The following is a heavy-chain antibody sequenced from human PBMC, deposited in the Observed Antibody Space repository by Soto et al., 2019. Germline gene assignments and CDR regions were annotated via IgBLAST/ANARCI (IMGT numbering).Heavy chain of an antibody. CDR1: GFTFSSYD. V-gene: IGHV3-13*01. CDR2: IGTAGDT. J-gene: IGHJ6*02. Sequence: PGGSLRLSCAASGFTFSSYDMHWVRQATGKGLEWVSAIGTAGDTYYPGSVKGRFTISRENAKNSLYLQMNSLRAEDTAVYYCARGSSGSYRSFYYYYYGMDVWGQGTTVTVSS. D-gene: IGHD1-26*01. CDR3: ARGSSGSYRSFYYYYYGMDV.